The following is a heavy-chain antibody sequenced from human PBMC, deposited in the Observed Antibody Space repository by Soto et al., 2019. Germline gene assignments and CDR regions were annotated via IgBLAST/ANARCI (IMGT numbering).Heavy chain of an antibody. CDR2: INPKSGGT. Sequence: ASVKVSCRASGYTFTVYYMHWVRQAPGQGLEWMGWINPKSGGTMYPQKFQGRVTMTWDTSISTAYMALTRLRSDDTAVYYCARDLAKGGGSAGFDYWGQGTLVTVSS. D-gene: IGHD1-26*01. J-gene: IGHJ4*02. CDR1: GYTFTVYY. V-gene: IGHV1-2*02. CDR3: ARDLAKGGGSAGFDY.